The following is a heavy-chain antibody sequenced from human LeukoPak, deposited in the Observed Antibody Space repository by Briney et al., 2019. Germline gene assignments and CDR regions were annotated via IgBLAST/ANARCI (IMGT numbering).Heavy chain of an antibody. CDR2: ISGSGGST. CDR3: ANNLFTHSSSWYLFGAFDI. V-gene: IGHV3-23*01. CDR1: GFTFSSYA. J-gene: IGHJ3*02. Sequence: GGSLRLSCAASGFTFSSYAMSWVRRAPGKGREWVSAISGSGGSTYYADSVKGRFTISRDNSKNTLYLQMNSLRAEDTAVYYCANNLFTHSSSWYLFGAFDIWGQGTMVTVSS. D-gene: IGHD6-13*01.